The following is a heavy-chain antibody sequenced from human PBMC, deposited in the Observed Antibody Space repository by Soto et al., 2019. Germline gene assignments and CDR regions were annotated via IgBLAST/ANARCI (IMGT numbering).Heavy chain of an antibody. CDR2: IWYDGSNK. CDR3: ARSLGGSSYNWFDP. Sequence: GGSLRLSCAASGFTFSSYGRHWVRQAPGKGLEWVAVIWYDGSNKYYADSVKGRFTISRDNSKNTLYLQMNSLRAEDTAVYYCARSLGGSSYNWFDPWGQGTLVTVSS. V-gene: IGHV3-33*01. D-gene: IGHD1-26*01. J-gene: IGHJ5*02. CDR1: GFTFSSYG.